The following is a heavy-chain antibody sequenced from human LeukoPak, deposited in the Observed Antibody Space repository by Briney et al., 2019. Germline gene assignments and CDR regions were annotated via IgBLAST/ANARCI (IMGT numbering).Heavy chain of an antibody. D-gene: IGHD3-22*01. Sequence: PGGSLRLSCAASGFTFSSYWMSWVRQAPGKGLEWVANIKQDGSEKYYVDSVKGRFTISRDNSKNTLYLQMNSLRAEDTAVYYCAREPYYYDSSGYPLDYWGQGTLVTVSS. V-gene: IGHV3-7*01. J-gene: IGHJ4*02. CDR2: IKQDGSEK. CDR3: AREPYYYDSSGYPLDY. CDR1: GFTFSSYW.